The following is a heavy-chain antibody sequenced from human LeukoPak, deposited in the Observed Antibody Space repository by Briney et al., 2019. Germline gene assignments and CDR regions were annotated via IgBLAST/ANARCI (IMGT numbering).Heavy chain of an antibody. V-gene: IGHV3-30*18. D-gene: IGHD3-10*01. Sequence: PGMPLTLSCGASGVTLSPYDMHWVRQAPGKALEGVADISQEGGNQHYADSVKGRFIISRENPRNTLYLQMNILRTEDTAVYYCAKEGTPQVSTWYDLWGQGTQVIVSS. CDR2: ISQEGGNQ. CDR3: AKEGTPQVSTWYDL. J-gene: IGHJ5*02. CDR1: GVTLSPYD.